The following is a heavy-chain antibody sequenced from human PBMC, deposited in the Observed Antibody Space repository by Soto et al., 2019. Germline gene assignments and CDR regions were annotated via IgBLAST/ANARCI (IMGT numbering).Heavy chain of an antibody. CDR1: GGSISSYH. V-gene: IGHV4-59*01. D-gene: IGHD1-1*01. CDR2: IYYSGST. Sequence: SETLSLTCTVSGGSISSYHWSWIRQPPGKGLEWIGYIYYSGSTNYNPSLKSRATISVDTSKNQFSLKLSSMTAADTAVYYCARGELAAIGRAFDIWGQGTMVTVSS. J-gene: IGHJ3*02. CDR3: ARGELAAIGRAFDI.